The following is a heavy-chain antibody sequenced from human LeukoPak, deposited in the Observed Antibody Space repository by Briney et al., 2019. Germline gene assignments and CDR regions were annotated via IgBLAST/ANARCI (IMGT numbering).Heavy chain of an antibody. CDR2: MSPNSGDT. V-gene: IGHV1-8*01. D-gene: IGHD7-27*01. Sequence: ASVTVSSTASGYTFTTHDINWVRQATGPGLEWLGWMSPNSGDTGYAQKFQGRVTMTSDSSISTAYMELSSLRSEDTAIYYCVRTPPNWGFDYWGQGTLVTVSS. CDR1: GYTFTTHD. CDR3: VRTPPNWGFDY. J-gene: IGHJ4*02.